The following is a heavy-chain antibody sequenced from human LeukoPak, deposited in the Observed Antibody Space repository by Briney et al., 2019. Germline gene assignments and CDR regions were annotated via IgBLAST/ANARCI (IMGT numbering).Heavy chain of an antibody. CDR3: ARETWYYDFWSGYSSFSY. CDR2: INPSGGST. CDR1: GYTFTSYY. J-gene: IGHJ4*02. D-gene: IGHD3-3*01. V-gene: IGHV1-46*01. Sequence: ASVKVSCKASGYTFTSYYMHWVRQAPGQGLEWMGIINPSGGSTSYAQKFQGRVTMTRDTSTSTVYMELSSLRSEDTAVYYCARETWYYDFWSGYSSFSYWGQGTLVTVSS.